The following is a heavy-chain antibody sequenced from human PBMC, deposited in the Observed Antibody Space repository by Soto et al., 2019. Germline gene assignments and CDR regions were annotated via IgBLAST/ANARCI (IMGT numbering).Heavy chain of an antibody. D-gene: IGHD6-6*01. CDR2: IIPIFGTA. CDR3: ARDRSIAARRADY. V-gene: IGHV1-69*13. J-gene: IGHJ4*02. Sequence: SVKVSCKASGGTFSSYAISWLRQAPGQGLEWMGGIIPIFGTANYAQKFQGRVTITADESTSTAYMELRSLRSDDTAVYYCARDRSIAARRADYWGQGTLVTVSS. CDR1: GGTFSSYA.